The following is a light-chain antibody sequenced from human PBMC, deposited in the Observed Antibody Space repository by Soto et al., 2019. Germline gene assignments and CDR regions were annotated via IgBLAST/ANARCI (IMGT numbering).Light chain of an antibody. CDR3: QQYHIYSGT. V-gene: IGKV1-5*03. CDR2: KAS. CDR1: QSISSW. J-gene: IGKJ1*01. Sequence: DIQMTQSPSTLSASVGYRFTITCRASQSISSWLAWYQQKPGKAPKLLIYKASSLESGVPSRFSGSGSGTEFTLTINSLQPDDFATYYCQQYHIYSGTFGQGTTVDIK.